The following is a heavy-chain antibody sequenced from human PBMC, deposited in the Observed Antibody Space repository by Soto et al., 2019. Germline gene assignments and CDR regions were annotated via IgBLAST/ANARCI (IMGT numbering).Heavy chain of an antibody. J-gene: IGHJ3*01. Sequence: EVQLVESGGGLVQPGRSLRLSCAASGFTFDDYAMHWVRQAPGKGLEWGSGISWNSGSIGYADSVKGRFTISRDNAKNSLYLQMNSLRAEDTALYYCAKDLVAMARGVISTWGQGTMVTVSS. CDR3: AKDLVAMARGVIST. CDR1: GFTFDDYA. V-gene: IGHV3-9*01. CDR2: ISWNSGSI. D-gene: IGHD3-10*01.